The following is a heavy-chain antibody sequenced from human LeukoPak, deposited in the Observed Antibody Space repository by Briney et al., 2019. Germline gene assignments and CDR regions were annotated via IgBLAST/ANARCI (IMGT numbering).Heavy chain of an antibody. D-gene: IGHD3-22*01. CDR2: IYYSGTT. J-gene: IGHJ4*02. Sequence: SETLSLTCTVSGGSIRSSSYYWGWIRQPPGKGLEWIVSIYYSGTTNYKPFLRPRVTISADTSKNQFSLKLSSVTAADTAVYYCARHAGSYYTYNFDYWGQGNLVTVSS. CDR3: ARHAGSYYTYNFDY. CDR1: GGSIRSSSYY. V-gene: IGHV4-39*01.